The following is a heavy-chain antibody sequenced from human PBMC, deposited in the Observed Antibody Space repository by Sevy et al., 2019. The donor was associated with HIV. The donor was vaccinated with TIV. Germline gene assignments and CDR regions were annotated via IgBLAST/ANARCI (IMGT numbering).Heavy chain of an antibody. J-gene: IGHJ4*02. Sequence: GGSLRLSCAASGFTFSTYGMHWVRQAPGKGLEWVAVISYDSFKTYYADSMKGRFTISRDNSKNTLYLQRNSLRVEDTALYFCAKDGGWYNYAPSDYWGLGTLVTVSS. CDR3: AKDGGWYNYAPSDY. CDR2: ISYDSFKT. CDR1: GFTFSTYG. V-gene: IGHV3-30*18. D-gene: IGHD1-1*01.